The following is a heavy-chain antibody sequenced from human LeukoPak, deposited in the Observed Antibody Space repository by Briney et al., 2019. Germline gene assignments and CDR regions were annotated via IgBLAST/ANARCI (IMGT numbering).Heavy chain of an antibody. V-gene: IGHV3-48*04. CDR1: GFTFSSYS. CDR2: ISSSSMII. CDR3: ARDAIWVVTASNNSSSGMDV. J-gene: IGHJ6*02. Sequence: GGSLRLSCAASGFTFSSYSMNWVRQAPGKGLEWVSYISSSSMIIYYADSLKGRFTISRDNAKNSLYLQMNSLRAEDTAVYYWARDAIWVVTASNNSSSGMDVWGQGPRSPSP. D-gene: IGHD2-21*02.